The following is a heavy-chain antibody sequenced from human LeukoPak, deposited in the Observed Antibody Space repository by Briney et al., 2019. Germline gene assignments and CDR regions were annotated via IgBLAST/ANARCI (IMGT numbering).Heavy chain of an antibody. Sequence: GGSLRLSCAASGFTFSSYSMNWVRQAPGKGLEWVSSISSSSSYIYYADSVKGRFTISSDNAKNSLYLQMNSLRAEDTAVYYCAREGSGELDYWGQGTLVTVSS. V-gene: IGHV3-21*01. D-gene: IGHD1-26*01. CDR1: GFTFSSYS. J-gene: IGHJ4*02. CDR3: AREGSGELDY. CDR2: ISSSSSYI.